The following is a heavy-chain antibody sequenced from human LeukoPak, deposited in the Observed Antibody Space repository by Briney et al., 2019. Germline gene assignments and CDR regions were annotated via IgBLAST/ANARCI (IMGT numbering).Heavy chain of an antibody. D-gene: IGHD3-10*01. CDR3: ARELVRGVKPIDY. Sequence: SETLSLTCTVSGGSISSSSYYWGWICQPPGKGLEWIGSIYYSGSTYYNPSLKSRVTISVDTSKNQFSLKLSSVTAADTAVCYCARELVRGVKPIDYWGQGTLVTVSS. CDR2: IYYSGST. CDR1: GGSISSSSYY. J-gene: IGHJ4*02. V-gene: IGHV4-39*07.